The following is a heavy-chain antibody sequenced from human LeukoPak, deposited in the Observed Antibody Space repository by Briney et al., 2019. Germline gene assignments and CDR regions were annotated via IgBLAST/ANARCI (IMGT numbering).Heavy chain of an antibody. CDR1: GFTFSSYS. CDR2: ISGSGGST. CDR3: ARDLSSGVPGY. D-gene: IGHD1-26*01. V-gene: IGHV3-23*01. Sequence: GGSLRLSCAASGFTFSSYSMSWVRQAPGKGLEWVSAISGSGGSTYYADSVKGRFTISRDNSKNTLYVQMNSLRAEDTAVYYCARDLSSGVPGYWGQGTLVTVSS. J-gene: IGHJ4*02.